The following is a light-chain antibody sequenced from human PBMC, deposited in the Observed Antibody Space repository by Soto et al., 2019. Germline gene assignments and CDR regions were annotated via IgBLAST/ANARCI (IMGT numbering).Light chain of an antibody. V-gene: IGKV3-15*01. CDR3: QQYYTWPS. J-gene: IGKJ5*01. Sequence: EIVLTQSPATLSLSPVERATLSCRASQSVSSYLAWYQQKPGQVPRLLIYGASTRATGIPGRFSGSGSGTEFTLTISSLESEDFAVYYCQQYYTWPSFGQGTRLEIK. CDR1: QSVSSY. CDR2: GAS.